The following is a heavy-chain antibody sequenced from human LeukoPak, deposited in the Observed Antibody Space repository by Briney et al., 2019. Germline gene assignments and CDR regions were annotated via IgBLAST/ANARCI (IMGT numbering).Heavy chain of an antibody. Sequence: ASVKVSCKASGYTFTGYYMHWVRPAPGQGLEWMGWINPNSGGTNYAQKFQGRVTMTRDTSISTAYMELSRLRSDDTAVYYCARVGPFPYYYYGMDVWGQGTTVTVSS. CDR3: ARVGPFPYYYYGMDV. CDR2: INPNSGGT. J-gene: IGHJ6*02. CDR1: GYTFTGYY. V-gene: IGHV1-2*02.